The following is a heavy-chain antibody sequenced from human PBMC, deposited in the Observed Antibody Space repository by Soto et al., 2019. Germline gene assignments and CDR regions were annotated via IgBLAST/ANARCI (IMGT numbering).Heavy chain of an antibody. CDR2: INHSGST. CDR3: ARLFPPYCSSTSCRGLYFDY. CDR1: GGSFSGSH. D-gene: IGHD2-2*01. V-gene: IGHV4-34*01. J-gene: IGHJ4*02. Sequence: SETLSLTCAVYGGSFSGSHWSWIRQPPGKGLEWIGEINHSGSTNYNPSLKSRVTISVDTSKNQFSLKLSPVTAADTAAYYCARLFPPYCSSTSCRGLYFDYWGQGTLVTVSS.